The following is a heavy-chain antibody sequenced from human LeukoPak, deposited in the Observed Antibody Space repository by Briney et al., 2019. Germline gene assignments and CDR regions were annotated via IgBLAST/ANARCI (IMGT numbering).Heavy chain of an antibody. J-gene: IGHJ4*02. CDR3: ARDTGSGYDYFSYYFDY. D-gene: IGHD5-12*01. CDR1: GFTVSSNY. CDR2: IYSGGST. V-gene: IGHV3-66*01. Sequence: PGGSLRLSCAASGFTVSSNYMSWVRQAPGKGLGWVSVIYSGGSTYYADSVKGRFTISRDSSKNTLYLQINSLRAEDTAVYYCARDTGSGYDYFSYYFDYWGQGTLVTVSS.